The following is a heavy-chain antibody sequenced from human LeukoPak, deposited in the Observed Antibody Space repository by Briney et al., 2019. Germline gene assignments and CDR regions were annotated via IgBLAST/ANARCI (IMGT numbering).Heavy chain of an antibody. CDR3: ARGVVVVVAATTGPFDP. CDR1: GFTFSNYA. J-gene: IGHJ5*02. CDR2: ISYDGNNK. Sequence: GRSLRLSCAASGFTFSNYAMHWVRQAPGKGLEWVAVISYDGNNKYYADSVKGRFTISRDNSKKTLYVQMNSLRAEDTAVYYCARGVVVVVAATTGPFDPWGQGTLVTVSS. V-gene: IGHV3-30*04. D-gene: IGHD2-15*01.